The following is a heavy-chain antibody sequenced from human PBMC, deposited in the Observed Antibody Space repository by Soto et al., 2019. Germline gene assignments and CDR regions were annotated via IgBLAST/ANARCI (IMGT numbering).Heavy chain of an antibody. D-gene: IGHD2-15*01. Sequence: PVGSLRLSCAASGFTFSSYSMNWVRQAPGKGLEWVSSISSSSYIYYADSVKGRFTISRDNAKNSLYLQMNSLRAEDTAVYYCARGKRTEVVPFYYWGQGTLVTVSS. J-gene: IGHJ4*02. V-gene: IGHV3-21*01. CDR2: ISSSSYI. CDR3: ARGKRTEVVPFYY. CDR1: GFTFSSYS.